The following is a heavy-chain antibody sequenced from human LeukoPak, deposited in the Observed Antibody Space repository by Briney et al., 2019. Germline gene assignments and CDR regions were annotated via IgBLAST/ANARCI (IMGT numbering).Heavy chain of an antibody. J-gene: IGHJ1*01. V-gene: IGHV3-53*05. CDR3: ARVDSGSACAS. D-gene: IGHD6-19*01. CDR1: GFTVSSNS. Sequence: GGSLRLSCTVSGFTVSSNSMSWVRQAPGKGLEWVSFIYSGGNTHYSDSVKGRFTISRDNSKNTLYLQMGSLRPEDMAVYYCARVDSGSACASWGQGILVTVSS. CDR2: IYSGGNT.